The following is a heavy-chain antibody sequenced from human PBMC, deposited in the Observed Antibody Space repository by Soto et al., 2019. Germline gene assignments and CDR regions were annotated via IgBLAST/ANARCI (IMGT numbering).Heavy chain of an antibody. Sequence: KQSQTLSLTCAISGDSVSSNSAAWNWIRQSPSRGLEWLGRTYYRSKWYNDYAVSVKSRITINPDTSKNQFSLQLNSVTPEDTAVYYCARDVDYDSSGYYYFDYWGQGTLVTVSS. CDR3: ARDVDYDSSGYYYFDY. V-gene: IGHV6-1*01. D-gene: IGHD3-22*01. CDR1: GDSVSSNSAA. J-gene: IGHJ4*02. CDR2: TYYRSKWYN.